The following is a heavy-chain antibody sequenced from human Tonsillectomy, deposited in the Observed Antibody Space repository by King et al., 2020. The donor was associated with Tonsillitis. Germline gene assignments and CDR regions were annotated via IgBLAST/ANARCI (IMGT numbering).Heavy chain of an antibody. D-gene: IGHD2-15*01. CDR2: IWYNGDNK. J-gene: IGHJ4*02. CDR1: EFTFSNYG. V-gene: IGHV3-30*02. CDR3: AKDAGWQQVSAQGYYFDF. Sequence: VQLVESGGGVVQPGGSLRLSCAASEFTFSNYGMHWVRQSPVKGLEWVAFIWYNGDNKYHEDSVKGRFTISRDNSKNILYLQMKSLRPDDTAMYYCAKDAGWQQVSAQGYYFDFWGQGTLVTVSS.